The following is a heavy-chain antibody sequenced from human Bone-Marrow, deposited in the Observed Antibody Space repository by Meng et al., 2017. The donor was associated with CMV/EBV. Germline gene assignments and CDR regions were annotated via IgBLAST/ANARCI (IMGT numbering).Heavy chain of an antibody. V-gene: IGHV3-11*04. D-gene: IGHD3-9*01. CDR2: ISSSGSTI. CDR1: GFTFSDYY. Sequence: GGSLRLSCAASGFTFSDYYMSWIRQAPGKGQEWVSYISSSGSTIYYADSVKGRFTIPRDNAKTSLYLQMNSLRAEDTAVYYCARSGGSLTGALPPDYWGQGTLVTVSS. CDR3: ARSGGSLTGALPPDY. J-gene: IGHJ4*02.